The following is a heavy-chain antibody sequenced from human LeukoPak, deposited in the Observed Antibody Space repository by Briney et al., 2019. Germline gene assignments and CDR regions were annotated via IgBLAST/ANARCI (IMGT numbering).Heavy chain of an antibody. CDR3: ARGFSSWYVTTSNTVGWFDP. D-gene: IGHD6-13*01. Sequence: GSLRLSCAASGFTVSSNYMSWIRQPPGKGLEWIGEINHSGSTNYNTSLKSRVTISVDTSKNQFSLKLSSVTAADTAVYYCARGFSSWYVTTSNTVGWFDPWGQGTLVTVSS. CDR1: GFTVSSNY. V-gene: IGHV4-34*01. J-gene: IGHJ5*02. CDR2: INHSGST.